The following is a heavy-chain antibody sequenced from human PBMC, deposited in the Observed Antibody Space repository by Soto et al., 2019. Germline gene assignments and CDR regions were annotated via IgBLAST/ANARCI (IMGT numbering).Heavy chain of an antibody. V-gene: IGHV3-66*04. CDR2: IYSGGKT. CDR1: GFIVSDNY. Sequence: EVKVVESGGGLVQPGGSLRLSCAASGFIVSDNYMTWVRQAPGKGLEWVSVIYSGGKTDYTDSVKGRFTVSRDISKNTMYHQMNSLRAEDTAVYYCARQLDYWGQGTLVIVSS. CDR3: ARQLDY. J-gene: IGHJ4*02.